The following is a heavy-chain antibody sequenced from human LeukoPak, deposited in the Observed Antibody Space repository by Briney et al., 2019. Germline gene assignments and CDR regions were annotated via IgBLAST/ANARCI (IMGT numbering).Heavy chain of an antibody. CDR3: AKDQESSGWDY. CDR1: GFTFSSYG. V-gene: IGHV3-30*18. D-gene: IGHD6-19*01. Sequence: GRSQRLSCAASGFTFSSYGMHWVRQAPGKGLEWVAVISYDGSNKYYADSVKGRFAISRDNSKNTPYLQMNSLRAEDTAVYYCAKDQESSGWDYWGQGTLVTVSS. CDR2: ISYDGSNK. J-gene: IGHJ4*02.